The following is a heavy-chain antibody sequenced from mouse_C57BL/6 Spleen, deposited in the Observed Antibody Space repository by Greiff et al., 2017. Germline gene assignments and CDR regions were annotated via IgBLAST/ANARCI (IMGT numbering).Heavy chain of an antibody. CDR3: AKGDSSGYWFAY. CDR2: IWRGGST. Sequence: VQLVESGPGLVQPSQSLSITCTVSGFSLTSYGVHWVRQSPGKGLEWLGVIWRGGSTDYNAAFMSRLSITKDNSKCQVFFKMNSLQADDTAIYYCAKGDSSGYWFAYWGQGTLVTVSA. CDR1: GFSLTSYG. J-gene: IGHJ3*01. D-gene: IGHD3-2*02. V-gene: IGHV2-5*01.